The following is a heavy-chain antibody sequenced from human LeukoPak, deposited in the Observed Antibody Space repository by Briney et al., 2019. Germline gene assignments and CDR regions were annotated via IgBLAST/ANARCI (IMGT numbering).Heavy chain of an antibody. CDR3: ARVTGYMIEDYFDY. CDR2: ISAYNGNT. D-gene: IGHD3-22*01. V-gene: IGHV1-18*01. Sequence: ASVKVSCKASGYTFTSYGISWVRQAPGQGLEWMGWISAYNGNTNYAQKLQGRVTMTTDTSTSTAYMELRSLRSDDTAVYYCARVTGYMIEDYFDYWGQGTLVTVSS. J-gene: IGHJ4*02. CDR1: GYTFTSYG.